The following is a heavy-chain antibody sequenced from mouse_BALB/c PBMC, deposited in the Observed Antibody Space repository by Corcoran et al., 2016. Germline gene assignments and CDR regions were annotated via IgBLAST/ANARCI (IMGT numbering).Heavy chain of an antibody. V-gene: IGHV14-3*02. Sequence: EVQQQQSGAELVNPGASVKSSCTASGFNIKDTYMHWVKERPEQGLEWIGRIDPANGNTKYDPKFQGKATISADTSSNTAYLQLSSLTSEDTAVYYCARWDWYFDVWGAGTTVTVSS. CDR1: GFNIKDTY. J-gene: IGHJ1*01. CDR3: ARWDWYFDV. CDR2: IDPANGNT.